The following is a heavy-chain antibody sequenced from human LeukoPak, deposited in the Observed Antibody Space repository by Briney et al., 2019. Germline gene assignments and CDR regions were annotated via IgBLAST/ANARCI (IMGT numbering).Heavy chain of an antibody. CDR3: AKNTRRYYYGSGVDYFDY. CDR1: GFTFSSYW. Sequence: GGSLRLSCTASGFTFSSYWMSWVRQAPGKGLEWVADIKPDGSEGYYVDSVKGRFTISRDNAKNSLYLQMNSLRAEDTAVYYCAKNTRRYYYGSGVDYFDYWGQGTLVTVSS. J-gene: IGHJ4*02. CDR2: IKPDGSEG. D-gene: IGHD3-10*01. V-gene: IGHV3-7*01.